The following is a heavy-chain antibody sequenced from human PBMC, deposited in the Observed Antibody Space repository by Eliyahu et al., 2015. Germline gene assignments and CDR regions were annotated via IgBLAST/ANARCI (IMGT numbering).Heavy chain of an antibody. J-gene: IGHJ5*02. CDR2: ISVSGGST. CDR3: AKEIMVRGGRDDNWFDP. V-gene: IGHV3-23*01. Sequence: EVQLLESGGGLEQPGGSLRLSCAASGFTFSSYAMNXVRXAPGKGLEWVSRISVSGGSTKYADSVKGRFSISRDNSKNTLYLQMNSLRAEDTAVYYCAKEIMVRGGRDDNWFDPWGQGTLVTVSS. D-gene: IGHD3-10*01. CDR1: GFTFSSYA.